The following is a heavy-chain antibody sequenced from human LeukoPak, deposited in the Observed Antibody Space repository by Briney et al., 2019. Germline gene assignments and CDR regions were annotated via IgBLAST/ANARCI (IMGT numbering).Heavy chain of an antibody. V-gene: IGHV4-59*01. CDR3: ARFSCSSSSSRGSCYYYYMDV. CDR1: GGSISSYY. Sequence: SETLSLTCTVSGGSISSYYWSWIRQPPGKGLEWIGYIYYSGSTNYNPSLKSRVTISVDTSKNQFSLKLSSVTAADTAVYYCARFSCSSSSSRGSCYYYYMDVWGKGTTITVSS. J-gene: IGHJ6*03. D-gene: IGHD6-6*01. CDR2: IYYSGST.